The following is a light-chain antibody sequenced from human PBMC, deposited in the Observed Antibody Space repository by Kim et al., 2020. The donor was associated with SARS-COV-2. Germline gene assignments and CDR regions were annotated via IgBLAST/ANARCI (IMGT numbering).Light chain of an antibody. CDR3: SSYTTRSTVV. J-gene: IGLJ3*02. V-gene: IGLV2-18*02. CDR1: SSDIGSYNR. Sequence: QSALTQPPSVSVSPGQSVTISCTGTSSDIGSYNRVSWYQQAPGTAPKLIIYAVSHRPSGVPHRFSGSKSDNAASLTISGLQADDEGHYYCSSYTTRSTVVFGAGTQLTVL. CDR2: AVS.